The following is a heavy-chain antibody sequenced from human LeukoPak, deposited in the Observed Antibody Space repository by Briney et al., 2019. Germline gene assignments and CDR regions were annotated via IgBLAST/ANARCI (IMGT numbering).Heavy chain of an antibody. V-gene: IGHV1-2*02. D-gene: IGHD3-22*01. J-gene: IGHJ4*02. CDR3: ARRCDTSSYYTYYFDY. CDR2: INPNSGGT. Sequence: ASVKVSCKASGYTLTRYYMHWVRQAPGQGLEWMGWINPNSGGTNYAQKFQGRVTMTRDTSISTAYMELSRLRSDDTAVYFCARRCDTSSYYTYYFDYWGQGTLVTVSS. CDR1: GYTLTRYY.